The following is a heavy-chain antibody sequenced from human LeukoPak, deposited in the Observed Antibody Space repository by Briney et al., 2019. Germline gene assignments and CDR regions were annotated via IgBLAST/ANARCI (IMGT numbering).Heavy chain of an antibody. CDR2: INHSGST. Sequence: SETLSLTCAVYGGSFSGYYWSWIRQPPGKGLEWIGEINHSGSTNYNPSLKSRVTISVDTSKNQFSLKLSSVTAADTAVYYCARGRVVVAATPEIYYYYGMDVWGQGTLVTVSS. CDR1: GGSFSGYY. CDR3: ARGRVVVAATPEIYYYYGMDV. J-gene: IGHJ6*02. V-gene: IGHV4-34*01. D-gene: IGHD2-15*01.